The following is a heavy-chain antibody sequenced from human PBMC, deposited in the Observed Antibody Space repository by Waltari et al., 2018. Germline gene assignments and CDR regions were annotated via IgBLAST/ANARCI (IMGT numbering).Heavy chain of an antibody. J-gene: IGHJ4*02. CDR2: IYHSGST. CDR1: GDSFSGYY. V-gene: IGHV4-34*01. D-gene: IGHD2-21*01. CDR3: ARRGMAILK. Sequence: QVQLHQWGAGLLKPSETLSLTCAVYGDSFSGYYWTWIRQPPGKGLEWIGEIYHSGSTNYNPSLKSRLTISVDTSKNQFSLKLSSVTAADTAVYYCARRGMAILKWGQGTLVTVSS.